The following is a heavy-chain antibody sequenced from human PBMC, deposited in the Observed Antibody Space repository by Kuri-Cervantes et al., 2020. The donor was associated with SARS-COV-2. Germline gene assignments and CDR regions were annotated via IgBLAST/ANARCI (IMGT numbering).Heavy chain of an antibody. CDR3: AKSRGPFSLSVSLSVLDP. CDR2: ISYEGSNK. D-gene: IGHD2/OR15-2a*01. CDR1: GLSINNYD. V-gene: IGHV3-30*18. Sequence: GGSLRLSCAVSGLSINNYDMHWVRQARGKGPEWVAVISYEGSNKHYSDSVKGRFTISRDNSKSMVYLQINSLRPEDTATYYCAKSRGPFSLSVSLSVLDPWGRGTLVTVSS. J-gene: IGHJ5*02.